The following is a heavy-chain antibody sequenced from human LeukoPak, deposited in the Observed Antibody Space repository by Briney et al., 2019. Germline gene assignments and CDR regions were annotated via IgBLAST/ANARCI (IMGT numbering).Heavy chain of an antibody. CDR2: IWYDGSNK. CDR3: ARFYCSSTSCYGGGDY. D-gene: IGHD2-2*01. V-gene: IGHV3-33*01. CDR1: GFTFSSYG. Sequence: GGSLRLSCAASGFTFSSYGMHWVRQAPGKGLEWVAVIWYDGSNKYYADSVKGRFTISRDNSKNTLYLQMNSLRAEDTAVYYCARFYCSSTSCYGGGDYWGQETLVTVSS. J-gene: IGHJ4*02.